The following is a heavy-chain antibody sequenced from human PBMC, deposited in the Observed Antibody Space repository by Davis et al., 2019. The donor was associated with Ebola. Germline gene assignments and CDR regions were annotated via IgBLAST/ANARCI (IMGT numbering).Heavy chain of an antibody. J-gene: IGHJ3*02. Sequence: ESLKISCTVSGFSISSGHHWGWIRQSPGKGLEWIGSIHYRGTTYYNPSLRGRVSISLDKSRNQYFLKLYSVTAADTAVYFCARTNAFDTWGQGTMVTVSP. V-gene: IGHV4-38-2*02. D-gene: IGHD4-11*01. CDR1: GFSISSGHH. CDR3: ARTNAFDT. CDR2: IHYRGTT.